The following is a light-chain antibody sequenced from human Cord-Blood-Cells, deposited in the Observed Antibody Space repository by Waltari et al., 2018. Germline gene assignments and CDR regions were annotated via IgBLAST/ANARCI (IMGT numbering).Light chain of an antibody. Sequence: EIVLTQSPGTLSLSPGERATLSCRASQSVSSSYLAWYQQKPGQAPRLLIYGASSRATGIPDRFSGSGSGTDFTLTISRLEPEDFAVYYCQQYGSSQGFTFCPGTKVDIK. CDR1: QSVSSSY. J-gene: IGKJ3*01. CDR3: QQYGSSQGFT. CDR2: GAS. V-gene: IGKV3-20*01.